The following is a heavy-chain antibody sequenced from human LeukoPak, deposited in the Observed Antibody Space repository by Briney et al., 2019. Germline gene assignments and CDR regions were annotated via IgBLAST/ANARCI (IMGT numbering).Heavy chain of an antibody. D-gene: IGHD1-26*01. CDR3: ARVRQSGSPLDY. V-gene: IGHV3-11*05. CDR2: ISKSGDDT. Sequence: GGSLRLSCAASGFTFSDYYMIWIRQAPGKGLEWVSYISKSGDDTKYADSVKGRFTISRDNAKNSLYLQMNSLRADDTAIYYCARVRQSGSPLDYWGQGTLVTVS. CDR1: GFTFSDYY. J-gene: IGHJ4*02.